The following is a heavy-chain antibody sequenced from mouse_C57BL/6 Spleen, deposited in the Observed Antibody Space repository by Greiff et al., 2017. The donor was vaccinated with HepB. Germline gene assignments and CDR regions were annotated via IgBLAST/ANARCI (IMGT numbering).Heavy chain of an antibody. V-gene: IGHV1-55*01. D-gene: IGHD1-1*02. Sequence: LVEPGAELVKPGASVKMSCKASGYTFTSYWITWVKQRPGQGLEWIGDIYPGSGSTNYNEKFKSKATLTVDTSSSTAYMQLSSLTSEDSAVYYCARGLWGVGYWGQGTTLTVSS. CDR2: IYPGSGST. CDR1: GYTFTSYW. CDR3: ARGLWGVGY. J-gene: IGHJ2*01.